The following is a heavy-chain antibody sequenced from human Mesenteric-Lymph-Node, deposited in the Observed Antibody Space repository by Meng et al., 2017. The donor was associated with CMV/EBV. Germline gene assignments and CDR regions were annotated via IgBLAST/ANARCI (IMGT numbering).Heavy chain of an antibody. D-gene: IGHD4-11*01. J-gene: IGHJ4*02. Sequence: GGSLRLSCAASGFTVSTNYMSWVRQAPGKGLEWVSVIYSGGTTYYAGSVKGRFSISRDNSKNTLSLQMSSLGAEDTAVYYCAKDREFFSNYYFDCWGQGTLVTVSS. V-gene: IGHV3-53*01. CDR2: IYSGGTT. CDR3: AKDREFFSNYYFDC. CDR1: GFTVSTNY.